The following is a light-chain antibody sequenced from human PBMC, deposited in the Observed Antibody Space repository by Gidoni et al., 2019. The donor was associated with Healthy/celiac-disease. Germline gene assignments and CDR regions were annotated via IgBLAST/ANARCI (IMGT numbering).Light chain of an antibody. CDR3: QPSYSTHCS. CDR2: AAS. CDR1: QSISSY. Sequence: DIQMTQYPSSLSASVGDRVTITCRASQSISSYLNWYQQKPGKAPKLLIYAASSLQSGVPSSFSGSGSGTDFTLTISSLQPEDFATYYCQPSYSTHCSFGQGTKLEIK. V-gene: IGKV1-39*01. J-gene: IGKJ2*04.